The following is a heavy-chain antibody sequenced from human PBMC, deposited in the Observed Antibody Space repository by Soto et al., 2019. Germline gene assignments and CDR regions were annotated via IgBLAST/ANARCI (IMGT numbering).Heavy chain of an antibody. CDR2: INPNSGDT. CDR1: GYIFTGYY. D-gene: IGHD6-19*01. CDR3: ARGSRIAVAGNPFSDY. V-gene: IGHV1-2*04. Sequence: QVQLVQSGAEVKKPGASVKVSCKASGYIFTGYYMHWVRQAPGQGLEWMGWINPNSGDTNYAQKFQGWVTMTRDTFISTAYMELSRLTFDDTAVYYCARGSRIAVAGNPFSDYWGQGTLVTVSS. J-gene: IGHJ4*02.